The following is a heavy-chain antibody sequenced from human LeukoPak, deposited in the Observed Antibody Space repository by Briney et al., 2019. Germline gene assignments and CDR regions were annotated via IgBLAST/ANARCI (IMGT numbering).Heavy chain of an antibody. CDR3: ARGQVYWYFDL. CDR2: ISTFNANT. V-gene: IGHV1-18*01. Sequence: ASVKVSCKASGYTFTNYGVSWVRQAPGQGLERMGWISTFNANTNNAQKFQGRVTMTTDTSTSTVYMELGSLRSDDTAVYYCARGQVYWYFDLWGRGTLVTVSS. J-gene: IGHJ2*01. CDR1: GYTFTNYG.